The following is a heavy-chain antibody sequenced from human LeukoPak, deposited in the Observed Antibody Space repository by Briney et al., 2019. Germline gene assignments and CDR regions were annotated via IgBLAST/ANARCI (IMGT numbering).Heavy chain of an antibody. CDR1: GGSISSYY. Sequence: PSEALSLTCTVSGGSISSYYWSWIRQPPGKGLEWIGYIYYSGSTNYNPSLKSRVTISVDTSKNQFSLKLSSVTAADTAVYYCARGTYGDYVGYWGQGTLVTVSS. CDR3: ARGTYGDYVGY. J-gene: IGHJ4*02. V-gene: IGHV4-59*01. CDR2: IYYSGST. D-gene: IGHD4-17*01.